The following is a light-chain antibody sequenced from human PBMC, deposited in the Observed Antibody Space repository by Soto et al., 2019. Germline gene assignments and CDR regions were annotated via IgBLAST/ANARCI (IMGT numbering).Light chain of an antibody. J-gene: IGKJ4*01. V-gene: IGKV3-11*01. CDR2: DAS. CDR1: QSVSSY. CDR3: QQRSNLPLT. Sequence: EIVLTQSPVTLSLSPGERATLPCRASQSVSSYLAWYQQKPGQAPRLLIYDASNRATGIPARFSGSGSGTDFTLTISSLAPEDFAVYYCQQRSNLPLTFGGGTKVEIK.